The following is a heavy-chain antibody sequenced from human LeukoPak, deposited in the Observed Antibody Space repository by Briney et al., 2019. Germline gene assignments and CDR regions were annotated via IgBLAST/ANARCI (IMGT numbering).Heavy chain of an antibody. V-gene: IGHV5-51*01. CDR3: ARPLVAGTIAPDY. J-gene: IGHJ4*02. D-gene: IGHD6-19*01. Sequence: GESLKISCKGSGYSFTNYWIGWVRQMPGKGLEWMGIIYPDDSNTRYNASFEGQVTISADKSISTTYLQWSGLKASDTAMYYCARPLVAGTIAPDYWGQGTLVTVSS. CDR2: IYPDDSNT. CDR1: GYSFTNYW.